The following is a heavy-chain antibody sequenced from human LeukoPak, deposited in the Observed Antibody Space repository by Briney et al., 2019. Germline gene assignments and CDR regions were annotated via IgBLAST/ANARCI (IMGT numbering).Heavy chain of an antibody. CDR3: AGTIDSSGYKHIDDAFDI. Sequence: GESLKISCKDSGYSFTSYWIGWVRQMPGKGLEWMGIIYPGDSDTRYSPSFQGQVTISADKSISTAYLQWSSLKASDTAMYYCAGTIDSSGYKHIDDAFDIWGQGTMVTVSS. CDR1: GYSFTSYW. V-gene: IGHV5-51*01. J-gene: IGHJ3*02. D-gene: IGHD3-22*01. CDR2: IYPGDSDT.